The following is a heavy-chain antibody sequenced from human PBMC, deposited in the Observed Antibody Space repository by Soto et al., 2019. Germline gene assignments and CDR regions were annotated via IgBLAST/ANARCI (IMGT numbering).Heavy chain of an antibody. J-gene: IGHJ5*02. Sequence: SQTLSLTCAISGDSVSSNSAAWNWIRQSPSRGLEWLGRTYYRSKWYNDYAVSVKSRITINPDTSKNQFSLQLNSVTPEDTAVYYCVKGDWNYEATWFDPWGQGTLVTVSS. CDR1: GDSVSSNSAA. D-gene: IGHD1-7*01. CDR3: VKGDWNYEATWFDP. V-gene: IGHV6-1*01. CDR2: TYYRSKWYN.